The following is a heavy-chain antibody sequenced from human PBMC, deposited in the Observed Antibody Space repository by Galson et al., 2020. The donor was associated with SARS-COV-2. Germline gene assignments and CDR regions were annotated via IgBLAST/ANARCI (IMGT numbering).Heavy chain of an antibody. V-gene: IGHV4-34*01. Sequence: SETLSLTRAVHGGSFSGYYWSWIRQPPGKGLEWIGEINHSGSTNYNPSLKSRVTISVDTSKNQFSLKLSSVTAADTAVYYCASVEYYYDSSGYPQRTYGMDVWGQGTTGTVSS. CDR1: GGSFSGYY. CDR3: ASVEYYYDSSGYPQRTYGMDV. J-gene: IGHJ6*02. D-gene: IGHD3-22*01. CDR2: INHSGST.